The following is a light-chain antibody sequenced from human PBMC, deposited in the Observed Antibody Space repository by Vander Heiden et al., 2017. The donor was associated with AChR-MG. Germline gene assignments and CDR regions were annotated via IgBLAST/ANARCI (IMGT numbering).Light chain of an antibody. J-gene: IGLJ3*02. Sequence: QSALTQPVSLSVSPGQSVTISCTGTSSDIAIDYLVPWYQQHPGKAPKLMIFDVSKRPSGVSGRFSGSKSGNTASLTISGLQAEDEADYYCNSYRDDGTWVFGGGTKLTVL. CDR1: SSDIAIDYL. CDR3: NSYRDDGTWV. V-gene: IGLV2-14*03. CDR2: DVS.